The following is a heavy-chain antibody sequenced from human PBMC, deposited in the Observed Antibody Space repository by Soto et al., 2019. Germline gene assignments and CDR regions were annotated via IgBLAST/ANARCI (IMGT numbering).Heavy chain of an antibody. J-gene: IGHJ5*02. CDR3: SRRAQKEFDP. CDR2: IDYRGTI. V-gene: IGHV4-39*02. CDR1: GGSIATSSYF. Sequence: PSETLSLTCTVSGGSIATSSYFWAWIRRPPGKGLEWIGSIDYRGTIYNNPSLKSRVTISVDTSKNHFSLKLDYVTAADTALFFCSRRAQKEFDPWGQGTLVIVSS.